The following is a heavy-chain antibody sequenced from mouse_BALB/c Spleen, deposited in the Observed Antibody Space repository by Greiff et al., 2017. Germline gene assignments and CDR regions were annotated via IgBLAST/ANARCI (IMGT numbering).Heavy chain of an antibody. D-gene: IGHD2-2*01. J-gene: IGHJ1*01. CDR3: ARRARGYDGDDWYFDV. CDR1: GYTFTSYW. Sequence: QVQLQQPGAELVKPGASVKLSCKASGYTFTSYWMHWVKQRPGQGLEWIGEIDPSDSYTNYNQKFKGKATLTVDKSSSTAYMQLSSLTSEDSAVYDCARRARGYDGDDWYFDVWGAGTTVTVSS. V-gene: IGHV1-69*02. CDR2: IDPSDSYT.